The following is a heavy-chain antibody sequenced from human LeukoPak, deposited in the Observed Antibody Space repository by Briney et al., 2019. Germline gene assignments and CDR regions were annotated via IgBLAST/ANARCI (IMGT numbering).Heavy chain of an antibody. CDR1: GGSISSGSYY. V-gene: IGHV4-61*02. D-gene: IGHD3-3*01. CDR2: IYTSGST. J-gene: IGHJ4*02. Sequence: SGTLSLTCTVSGGSISSGSYYWSWIRQPAGKGLEWIGRIYTSGSTNYNPSLKSRVTISVDTSKNQFSLKLSSVTAADTAVYYCAREDVVDVLRFLEWQKGYFDYWGQGTLVTVSS. CDR3: AREDVVDVLRFLEWQKGYFDY.